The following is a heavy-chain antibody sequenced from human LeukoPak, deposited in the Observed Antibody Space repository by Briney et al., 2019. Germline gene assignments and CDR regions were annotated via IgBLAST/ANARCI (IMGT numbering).Heavy chain of an antibody. CDR2: INPNSGGT. CDR3: ARGITIFGVVIKEFDY. D-gene: IGHD3-3*01. J-gene: IGHJ4*02. Sequence: ASVKVSCKASGYTFTGYYMHWVRQAPGQGLEWMGWINPNSGGTNYAQKFQGRVTMTRDTSISTAYMELSRLRSDDTAVYYCARGITIFGVVIKEFDYWGQGTLVTVSS. V-gene: IGHV1-2*02. CDR1: GYTFTGYY.